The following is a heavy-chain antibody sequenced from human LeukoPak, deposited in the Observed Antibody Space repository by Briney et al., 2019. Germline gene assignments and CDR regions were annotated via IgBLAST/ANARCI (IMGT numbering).Heavy chain of an antibody. CDR3: AKDLLVGITFGEVIPPSAFYI. D-gene: IGHD3-16*02. J-gene: IGHJ3*02. Sequence: GGSLRLSCAASGFTFSSYAMSWVRQAPGKGLEWVSSISGSGGSTYYADSVKGRFTISRDNSKNTLYLQMNSLRAEDTAVYYCAKDLLVGITFGEVIPPSAFYIWGQGTMVTVSS. V-gene: IGHV3-23*01. CDR1: GFTFSSYA. CDR2: ISGSGGST.